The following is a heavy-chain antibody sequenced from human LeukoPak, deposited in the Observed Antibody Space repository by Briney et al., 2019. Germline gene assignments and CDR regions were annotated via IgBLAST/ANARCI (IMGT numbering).Heavy chain of an antibody. CDR3: ARDQSWQWLAWDWFDP. CDR2: IKQDGSEK. CDR1: GFTFSSIA. V-gene: IGHV3-7*01. Sequence: GGSLRLSCAASGFTFSSIAMSWVRQAPGKGLEWVANIKQDGSEKYYVDSVKGRFTISKDNAKNSLYLQMNSLRAEDTAVYYCARDQSWQWLAWDWFDPWGQGTLVTVSS. D-gene: IGHD6-19*01. J-gene: IGHJ5*02.